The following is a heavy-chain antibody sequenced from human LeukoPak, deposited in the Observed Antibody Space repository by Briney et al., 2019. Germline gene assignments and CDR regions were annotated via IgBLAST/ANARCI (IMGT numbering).Heavy chain of an antibody. CDR1: GGSISSSNW. J-gene: IGHJ4*02. CDR3: ARVSGPMVRGVTTFDY. CDR2: IYHSGST. Sequence: SGTLSLTCAVSGGSISSSNWWSWVRQPPGKGLEWIGEIYHSGSTNYNPSLKSRVTISVDKSKNQFSLKLSSVTAADTAVYYCARVSGPMVRGVTTFDYWGQGTLVTVSS. D-gene: IGHD3-10*01. V-gene: IGHV4-4*02.